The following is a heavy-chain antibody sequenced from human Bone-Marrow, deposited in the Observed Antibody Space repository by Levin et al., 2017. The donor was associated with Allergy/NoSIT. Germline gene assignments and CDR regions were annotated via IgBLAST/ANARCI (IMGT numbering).Heavy chain of an antibody. V-gene: IGHV3-7*01. Sequence: GESLKISCEASGFLFRNYWMSWVRQTPGKGLEWVANIKQDSSETYYVDSLKGRFIISRDNAKNSLYLQMNSLRSEDTALYYCAGTTTHYGSGMCLHVWGQGTTVIVSS. CDR2: IKQDSSET. CDR1: GFLFRNYW. D-gene: IGHD3-10*01. CDR3: AGTTTHYGSGMCLHV. J-gene: IGHJ6*02.